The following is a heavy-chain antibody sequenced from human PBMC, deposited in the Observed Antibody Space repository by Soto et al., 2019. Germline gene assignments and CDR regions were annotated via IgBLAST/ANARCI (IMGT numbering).Heavy chain of an antibody. J-gene: IGHJ6*02. V-gene: IGHV3-15*01. Sequence: EVQLVESGGGLVKPGGSLRLSCEGSGFTFSNGWMTWVRQAPGKGLEWVGRIKTNIDGGRIDYAAPVKGRFTISRDDSKNTLYLQMNSLKTEDTGVYYCTTNSVTDFYYYGMGVWGLGTTVTVSS. CDR2: IKTNIDGGRI. CDR1: GFTFSNGW. CDR3: TTNSVTDFYYYGMGV.